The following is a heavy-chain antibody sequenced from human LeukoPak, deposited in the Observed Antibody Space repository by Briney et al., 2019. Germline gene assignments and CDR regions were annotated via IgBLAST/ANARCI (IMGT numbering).Heavy chain of an antibody. V-gene: IGHV1-46*01. J-gene: IGHJ4*02. CDR3: ARVPSRLEISDY. CDR1: GYTFTSYY. D-gene: IGHD1-1*01. CDR2: INPSGGST. Sequence: ASVKVSCKASGYTFTSYYMHWVRQAPGQGLEWMGIINPSGGSTSYAQKFQGRVTMTTDTSTSTAYMELRSLRSDDTAVYYCARVPSRLEISDYWGQGTLVTVSS.